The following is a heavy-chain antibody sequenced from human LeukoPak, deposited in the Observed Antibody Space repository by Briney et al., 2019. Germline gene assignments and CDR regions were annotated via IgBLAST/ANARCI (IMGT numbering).Heavy chain of an antibody. CDR3: PRQIDGSGWYGHWFDP. CDR2: IYPGDSDT. V-gene: IGHV5-51*01. J-gene: IGHJ5*02. Sequence: GESLKIHCKRYGYSFTSYWHGWVRQIPGKGPEWMGIIYPGDSDTKYSPSLQGQLTISADKSISTAYLQWSSLKASDTAMYYCPRQIDGSGWYGHWFDPWGQGTLVTVSS. CDR1: GYSFTSYW. D-gene: IGHD6-19*01.